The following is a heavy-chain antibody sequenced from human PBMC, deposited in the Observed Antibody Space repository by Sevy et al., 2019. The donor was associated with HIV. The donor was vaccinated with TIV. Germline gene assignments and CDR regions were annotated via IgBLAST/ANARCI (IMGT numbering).Heavy chain of an antibody. CDR2: ICYNGHI. J-gene: IGHJ4*02. CDR3: AGENAWGRGYS. D-gene: IGHD1-26*01. CDR1: GGSITSLY. Sequence: SETLSLTCTVSGGSITSLYWNWIRQPPGKGLEWIANICYNGHINYNPSLKSRVTLSLDTSTNRFSLRLSSVTAADTAMYYCAGENAWGRGYSWGQGTLVTVSS. V-gene: IGHV4-59*08.